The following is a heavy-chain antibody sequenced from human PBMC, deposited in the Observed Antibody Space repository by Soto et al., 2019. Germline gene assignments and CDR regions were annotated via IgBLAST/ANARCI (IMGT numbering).Heavy chain of an antibody. Sequence: GGSLRLSCTASGFTFRTYAMTWFRQAPGKGLEWVSAISGSGSTFYANSVKGRFTISRDNSRNTVSLQMHSLRAEDSAIYYCAKEKDFDFVWGSDLYTYHYWGQGTLVTVSS. V-gene: IGHV3-23*01. CDR2: ISGSGST. J-gene: IGHJ4*02. D-gene: IGHD3-16*02. CDR3: AKEKDFDFVWGSDLYTYHY. CDR1: GFTFRTYA.